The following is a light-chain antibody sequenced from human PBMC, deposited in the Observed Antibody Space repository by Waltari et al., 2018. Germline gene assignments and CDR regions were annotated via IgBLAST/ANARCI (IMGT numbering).Light chain of an antibody. Sequence: EIVLTQSPATLSLSPGERATLSCRASQSIRSYLAWYQQKPGQAPRLLIYDASNRATGIPARFSGSGSGTNFTLTISSLEPEDFGVYYCQQRSNWPYFGPGTKVDIK. V-gene: IGKV3-11*01. J-gene: IGKJ3*01. CDR3: QQRSNWPY. CDR2: DAS. CDR1: QSIRSY.